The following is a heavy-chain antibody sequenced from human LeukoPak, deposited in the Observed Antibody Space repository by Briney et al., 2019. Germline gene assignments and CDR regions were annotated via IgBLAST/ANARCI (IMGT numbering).Heavy chain of an antibody. CDR1: GGSISSYY. Sequence: PSETLSLTCTVSGGSISSYYWSCIRQPAGKGLEWIGRIYTSGSTNYNPSLKSRVTMSVDTSKNQFSLKLSSVTAADTAVYYCARDRAGTIRGGMDVWGQGTTVTVSS. CDR3: ARDRAGTIRGGMDV. J-gene: IGHJ6*02. D-gene: IGHD1-7*01. V-gene: IGHV4-4*07. CDR2: IYTSGST.